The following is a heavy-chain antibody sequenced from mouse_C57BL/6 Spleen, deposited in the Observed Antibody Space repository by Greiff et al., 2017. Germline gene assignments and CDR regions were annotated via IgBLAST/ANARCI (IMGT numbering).Heavy chain of an antibody. V-gene: IGHV3-1*01. CDR1: GYSITSGYD. J-gene: IGHJ2*01. CDR2: ISYSGST. Sequence: EVKLQESGPGMVKPSQSLSLTCTVTGYSITSGYDWHWIRHFPGNKLEWMGYISYSGSTNYNPSLKSRISITHATSKNHFFLKLNSVTTEDTATYYCARDAYDYGLFDYWGQGTTLTVSS. D-gene: IGHD2-4*01. CDR3: ARDAYDYGLFDY.